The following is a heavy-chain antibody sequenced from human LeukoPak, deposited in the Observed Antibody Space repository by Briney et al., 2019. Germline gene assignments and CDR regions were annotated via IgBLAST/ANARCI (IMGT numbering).Heavy chain of an antibody. D-gene: IGHD3-22*01. CDR3: ARGISSGYYDY. CDR1: GYTFTSYA. Sequence: GASVRVSCKASGYTFTSYAMHWLRQAPGQRLEWMGWINAGNGNTKYSQKFQGRVTITRDTSASTAYMELSSLRSEDTAVYYCARGISSGYYDYWGQGTLVTVSS. J-gene: IGHJ4*02. V-gene: IGHV1-3*01. CDR2: INAGNGNT.